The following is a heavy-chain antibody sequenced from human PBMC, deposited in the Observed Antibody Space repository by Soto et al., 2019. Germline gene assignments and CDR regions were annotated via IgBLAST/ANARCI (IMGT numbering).Heavy chain of an antibody. J-gene: IGHJ5*02. CDR1: GYTFTSSD. CDR3: ARGASP. V-gene: IGHV1-8*01. CDR2: MNPNTGNT. Sequence: QVQLVQSGAEVKKPGASVKVSCKASGYTFTSSDINWVRQATGQGLEWMGWMNPNTGNTGYAQKFQGRITLTRSTSISTAYLELSSLNSDDSAVYYRARGASPWGQGTLVTVSS.